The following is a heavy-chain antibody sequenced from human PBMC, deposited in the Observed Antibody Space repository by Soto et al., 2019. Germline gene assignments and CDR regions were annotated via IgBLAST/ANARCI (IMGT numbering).Heavy chain of an antibody. Sequence: GGSLRLSCAASGFTFSNAWMSWVRQAPGKGLEWVGRIKSKTDGGTTDYAAPVKGRFTISRDNSKNTLYLQMNSLKTEDTAVYYCTTDKSSGWSNYYYYYGMDVWGQGTTVTVSS. D-gene: IGHD6-19*01. CDR3: TTDKSSGWSNYYYYYGMDV. CDR1: GFTFSNAW. J-gene: IGHJ6*02. CDR2: IKSKTDGGTT. V-gene: IGHV3-15*01.